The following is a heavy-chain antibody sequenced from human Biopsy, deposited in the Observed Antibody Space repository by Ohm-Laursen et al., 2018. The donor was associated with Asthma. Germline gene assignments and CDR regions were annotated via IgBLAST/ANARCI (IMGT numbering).Heavy chain of an antibody. CDR2: GGSYYDGGLK. D-gene: IGHD3-3*01. J-gene: IGHJ4*02. V-gene: IGHV3-30-3*01. Sequence: SLRLSCAASGFTFRSYAMHWVRQAPGKGLEWVAVGGSYYDGGLKYYADSVNGRFTVSRDDSKNTLYLQMNGLRPDDTAVYYCARDVMEWYLPAFDFWGQGTLVTVSS. CDR3: ARDVMEWYLPAFDF. CDR1: GFTFRSYA.